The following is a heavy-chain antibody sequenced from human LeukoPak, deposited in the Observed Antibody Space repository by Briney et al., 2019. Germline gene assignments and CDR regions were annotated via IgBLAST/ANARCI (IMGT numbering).Heavy chain of an antibody. CDR3: VRDVGDTTMIFFDY. V-gene: IGHV1-18*01. Sequence: ASVKVSCKASGYSFTDFGVSWVRQAPGQGLERMGWISAYNGNTNYAQKFQDRVTMTMDTFASTAYMEMRSLESDDTAVYYCVRDVGDTTMIFFDYWGQGTLVTVSS. CDR2: ISAYNGNT. CDR1: GYSFTDFG. D-gene: IGHD5-18*01. J-gene: IGHJ4*02.